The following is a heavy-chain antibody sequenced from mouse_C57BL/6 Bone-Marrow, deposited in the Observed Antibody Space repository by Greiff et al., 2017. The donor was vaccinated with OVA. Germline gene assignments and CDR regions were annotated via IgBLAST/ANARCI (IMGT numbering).Heavy chain of an antibody. CDR2: IDPSDSYT. J-gene: IGHJ3*01. V-gene: IGHV1-50*01. Sequence: QVQLQQPGAELVKPGASVKLSCKASGYTFTSYWMQWVKQRPGQGLEWIGEIDPSDSYTNYNQKFKGKATLTVDKSSSTAYMQLSSLTSEDSAVYYWARGVKSYWGQGTLVTVSA. D-gene: IGHD2-2*01. CDR1: GYTFTSYW. CDR3: ARGVKSY.